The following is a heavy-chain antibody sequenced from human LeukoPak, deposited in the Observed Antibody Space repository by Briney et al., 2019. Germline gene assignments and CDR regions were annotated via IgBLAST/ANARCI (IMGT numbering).Heavy chain of an antibody. J-gene: IGHJ2*01. CDR3: ARGLTSSDWYFDL. V-gene: IGHV4-59*01. D-gene: IGHD4/OR15-4a*01. CDR1: GGSINSYY. Sequence: PSETLSLTCSVSGGSINSYYWSWIRQPPGKGLEWIAYIHYSGSTNYNPSLRSRVTISVDTSKNQFSLKLSSVTAADTAVYYCARGLTSSDWYFDLWGRGTLVTVSS. CDR2: IHYSGST.